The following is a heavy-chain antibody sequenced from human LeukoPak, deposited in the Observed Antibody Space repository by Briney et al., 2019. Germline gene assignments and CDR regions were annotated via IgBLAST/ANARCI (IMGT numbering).Heavy chain of an antibody. Sequence: SQTLSLTCAISGDSVSSNSAAWNWLRQSPSGGLEWLGRTYYRSKWYNGYTVSVKSRITINPDTSKNQFSLQLNSVTPEDTAVYFCVRSGRDGYLDYWGQGTLVTVSS. CDR1: GDSVSSNSAA. CDR3: VRSGRDGYLDY. V-gene: IGHV6-1*01. CDR2: TYYRSKWYN. J-gene: IGHJ4*02. D-gene: IGHD5-24*01.